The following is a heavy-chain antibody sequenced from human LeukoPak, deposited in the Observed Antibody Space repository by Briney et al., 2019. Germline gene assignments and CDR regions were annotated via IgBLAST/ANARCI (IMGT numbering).Heavy chain of an antibody. CDR3: AKNLEYSSSSGSPYYFDY. V-gene: IGHV3-23*01. CDR1: GFTFSSYA. J-gene: IGHJ4*02. D-gene: IGHD6-6*01. Sequence: AGGSLRLSCAASGFTFSSYAMSWVRQAPGKGLEWVSAISGSGGSTYYADSVKGRFTISRDNSKNTLYLQMNSLRAEDTAVYYCAKNLEYSSSSGSPYYFDYWGQGTLVTVSS. CDR2: ISGSGGST.